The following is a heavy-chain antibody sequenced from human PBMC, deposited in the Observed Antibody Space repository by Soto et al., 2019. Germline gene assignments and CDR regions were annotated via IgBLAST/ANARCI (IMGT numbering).Heavy chain of an antibody. V-gene: IGHV3-23*01. CDR1: GFTFSSYA. D-gene: IGHD6-19*01. Sequence: QAGGSLRLSCAASGFTFSSYAMSWVRQAPGKGLEWVSAISGRGDSTYYADSVRGRVTISRDNSNDTLDLQINSLRAEDTAVYYCAKWGLKGIPVAGTGFDCWGQGTLVTVSS. CDR2: ISGRGDST. J-gene: IGHJ4*02. CDR3: AKWGLKGIPVAGTGFDC.